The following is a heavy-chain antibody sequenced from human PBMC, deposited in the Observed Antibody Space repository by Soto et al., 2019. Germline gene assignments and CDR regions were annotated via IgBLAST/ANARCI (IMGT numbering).Heavy chain of an antibody. D-gene: IGHD3-10*01. CDR3: ARSTYYYGSGSYYWFDP. V-gene: IGHV5-51*01. CDR1: GYSFTSYW. CDR2: IYPGDSDT. J-gene: IGHJ5*02. Sequence: GESLKISCKGSGYSFTSYWSGWVRQMPGKGLEWMGIIYPGDSDTRYSPSFQGQVTISADKSISTAYLQWSSLKASDTAMYYCARSTYYYGSGSYYWFDPWGQGTLVTVSS.